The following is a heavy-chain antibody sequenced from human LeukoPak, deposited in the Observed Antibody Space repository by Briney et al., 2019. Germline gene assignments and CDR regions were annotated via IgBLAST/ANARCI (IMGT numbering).Heavy chain of an antibody. CDR3: ARVTYGSGTYGAFGY. D-gene: IGHD3-10*01. V-gene: IGHV3-23*01. Sequence: GGSLRLSCAASGFTFSNYAMSWVRQAPGKGLEWVSAISGSASSTYHADSVKGRFTISRDNSKNTLYLQMNSLRADDTAVYYCARVTYGSGTYGAFGYWGQGTLVTVSS. CDR2: ISGSASST. J-gene: IGHJ4*02. CDR1: GFTFSNYA.